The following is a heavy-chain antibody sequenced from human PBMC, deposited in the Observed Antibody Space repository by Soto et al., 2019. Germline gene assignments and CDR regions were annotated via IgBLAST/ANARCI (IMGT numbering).Heavy chain of an antibody. V-gene: IGHV3-21*01. CDR1: GFTFSSYS. CDR2: ISSSSSYV. CDR3: ASLRGVITPPAHDC. D-gene: IGHD3-10*01. Sequence: EVQLVESGGGLVKPGGSLRLSCAASGFTFSSYSMNWVRQAPGKGLEWVSCISSSSSYVYYADSVKGRFTISRDNPKNSLYPQMNSRRAEDTAGYYCASLRGVITPPAHDCWGQGTLVTVSS. J-gene: IGHJ4*02.